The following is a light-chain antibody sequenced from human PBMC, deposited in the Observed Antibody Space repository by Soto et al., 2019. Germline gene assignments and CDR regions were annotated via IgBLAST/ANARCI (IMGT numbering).Light chain of an antibody. CDR1: QSVSSSY. CDR3: QQYGSSPLT. CDR2: GAS. V-gene: IGKV3-20*01. Sequence: EIVLTQSPGTLSLSPGERATVSCRASQSVSSSYLAWYQQKPGQAPRLLIYGASSRATGIPDRFSGSGSGTDFTLTISRLEPEDFAVYYCQQYGSSPLTFGGGTNVEIK. J-gene: IGKJ4*01.